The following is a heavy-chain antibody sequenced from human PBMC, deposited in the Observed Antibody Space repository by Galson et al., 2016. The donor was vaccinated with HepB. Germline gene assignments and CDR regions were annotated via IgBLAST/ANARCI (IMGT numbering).Heavy chain of an antibody. D-gene: IGHD2-21*01. J-gene: IGHJ5*02. CDR3: TRGICAQFLNVFFDP. V-gene: IGHV3-21*06. CDR2: ITSTSYDI. Sequence: SLRLSCAASGFTFKTQSMNWVRQAPGKGLEWVASITSTSYDINYADSVKGRFTISRDNAKNILFLQMNSLRADDTAVYYCTRGICAQFLNVFFDPWGQGTLVTVSS. CDR1: GFTFKTQS.